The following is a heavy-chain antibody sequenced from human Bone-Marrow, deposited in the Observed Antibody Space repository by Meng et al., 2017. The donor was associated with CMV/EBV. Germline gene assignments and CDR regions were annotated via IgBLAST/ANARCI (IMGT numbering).Heavy chain of an antibody. CDR2: IWYDGTNR. CDR1: GFTFSSYG. D-gene: IGHD4-11*01. V-gene: IGHV3-33*03. CDR3: ATHGSLITVTKMGYAH. Sequence: GGSLRLSYVASGFTFSSYGMHWVRQAPGKGLEWVAVIWYDGTNRYYADSVKGRFTISRDNSNNILYLQMNSLRAEDTAVYFCATHGSLITVTKMGYAHWGQGTLVTVSS. J-gene: IGHJ4*02.